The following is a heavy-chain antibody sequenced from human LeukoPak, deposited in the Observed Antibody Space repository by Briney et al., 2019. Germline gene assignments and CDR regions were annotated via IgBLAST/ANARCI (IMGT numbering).Heavy chain of an antibody. CDR1: GGSIGSYY. CDR2: IYYSGSI. CDR3: ARCSGWYRIDY. Sequence: SQTLPLTCTVSGGSIGSYYWSWIRQTPGKGLEWIGYIYYSGSINYTPSLKSRVTISVDTSKNQISLKLSSVTAADTAVYYCARCSGWYRIDYWGQGTLVTVSS. D-gene: IGHD6-19*01. J-gene: IGHJ4*02. V-gene: IGHV4-59*01.